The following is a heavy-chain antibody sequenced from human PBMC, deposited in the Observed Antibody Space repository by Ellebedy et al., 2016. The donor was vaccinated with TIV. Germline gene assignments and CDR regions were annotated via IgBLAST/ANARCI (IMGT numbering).Heavy chain of an antibody. CDR2: ISADNGNT. V-gene: IGHV1-18*04. CDR3: ARDRDYYDSSGYLLYFGMDV. Sequence: ASVKVSCKASGYTFTGYYMHWVRQAPGQGLEWMGWISADNGNTNYAQKLQGRVTMTTDTSTSTAYMELRSLRSDDTAVYYCARDRDYYDSSGYLLYFGMDVWGQGTTVTVSS. CDR1: GYTFTGYY. J-gene: IGHJ6*02. D-gene: IGHD3-22*01.